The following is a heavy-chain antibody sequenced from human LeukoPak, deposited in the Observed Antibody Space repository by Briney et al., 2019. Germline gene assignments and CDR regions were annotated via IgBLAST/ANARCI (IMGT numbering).Heavy chain of an antibody. CDR3: ARLCKEYSSSCRPKNVNPYWYFDL. CDR2: INHSGST. J-gene: IGHJ2*01. Sequence: PSETLSLTCAVYGGSFSGYYWSWIRQPPGKGLEWIGEINHSGSTNYNPSLKSRVTISVDTSKNQFSLKLSSVTAADTAVYYCARLCKEYSSSCRPKNVNPYWYFDLWGRGTLVTVSS. CDR1: GGSFSGYY. V-gene: IGHV4-34*01. D-gene: IGHD6-6*01.